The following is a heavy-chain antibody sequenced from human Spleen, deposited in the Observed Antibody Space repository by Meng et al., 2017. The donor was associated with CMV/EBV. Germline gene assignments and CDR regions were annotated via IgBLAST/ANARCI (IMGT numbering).Heavy chain of an antibody. V-gene: IGHV1-46*01. Sequence: TFTNYDIHWVRQDPGQGLEWMGTLNPSGGSTTYAQKFQGRVTMTRDTSTSTVYMEMSSLRSDDTAVYYCARGNILQFLEWLVGIDYWGQGTLVTVSS. CDR3: ARGNILQFLEWLVGIDY. J-gene: IGHJ4*02. CDR2: LNPSGGST. CDR1: TFTNYD. D-gene: IGHD3-3*01.